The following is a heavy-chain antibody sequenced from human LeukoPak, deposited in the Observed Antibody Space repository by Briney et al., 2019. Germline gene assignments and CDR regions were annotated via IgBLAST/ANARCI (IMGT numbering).Heavy chain of an antibody. J-gene: IGHJ6*03. CDR1: GGAFSSYD. CDR3: ARDTAELSLDLPYYYYMDV. Sequence: ASVKVSCKASGGAFSSYDISWVRQAPGQGLEWMGGIIPIFGTANYAQKFQGRVTITTDDSTSTAYMELSSLRSEDTAVYYCARDTAELSLDLPYYYYMDVWGKGTTVTVSS. V-gene: IGHV1-69*05. CDR2: IIPIFGTA. D-gene: IGHD3-16*02.